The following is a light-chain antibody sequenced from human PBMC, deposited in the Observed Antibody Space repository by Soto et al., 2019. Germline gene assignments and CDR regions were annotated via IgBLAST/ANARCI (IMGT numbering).Light chain of an antibody. CDR2: GAS. CDR1: QSVSNTY. CDR3: QQYGSSGT. J-gene: IGKJ1*01. Sequence: EIVLTQSPATLSLSPGERATLSCMASQSVSNTYLAWYQQKPGQAPRLLIYGASNRATGIPDRFSGSGSGTDFTLTISRLEPEDFAVYYCQQYGSSGTCGQGTKGDIK. V-gene: IGKV3-20*01.